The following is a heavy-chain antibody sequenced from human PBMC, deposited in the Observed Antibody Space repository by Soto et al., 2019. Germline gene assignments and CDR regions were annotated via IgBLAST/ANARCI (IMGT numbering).Heavy chain of an antibody. CDR3: ETANGYSTSHYFYN. CDR1: GFTFSIYA. D-gene: IGHD6-13*01. Sequence: PGGSLRLSCAASGFTFSIYAMTWVRQTPGKGLEWVSHISGGGGTTNYAGSVKGRFTISRDNSKNTLYLQLNSLRADDTAVFYCETANGYSTSHYFYNWRQG. J-gene: IGHJ4*02. V-gene: IGHV3-23*01. CDR2: ISGGGGTT.